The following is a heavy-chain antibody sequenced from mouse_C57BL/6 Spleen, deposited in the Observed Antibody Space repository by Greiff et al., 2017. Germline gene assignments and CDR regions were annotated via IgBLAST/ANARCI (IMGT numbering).Heavy chain of an antibody. Sequence: QVQLQQSGAELVKPGASVKLSCKASGYTFTEYTIHWVKQRSGQGLEWIGWFYPGSGSIKYNEKFKDKATLTADKSSSTVYMEISRLTSEDSSVYFCARNEDRAYDYSYYFDYWGQGTTLTVSS. V-gene: IGHV1-62-2*01. J-gene: IGHJ2*01. CDR1: GYTFTEYT. D-gene: IGHD2-4*01. CDR2: FYPGSGSI. CDR3: ARNEDRAYDYSYYFDY.